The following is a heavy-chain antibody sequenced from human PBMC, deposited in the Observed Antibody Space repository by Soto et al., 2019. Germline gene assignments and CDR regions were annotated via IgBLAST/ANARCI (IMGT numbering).Heavy chain of an antibody. CDR1: GYSFTSYW. D-gene: IGHD4-17*01. V-gene: IGHV5-10-1*01. Sequence: PGESLKISCKGSGYSFTSYWISWVRQMPGKGLEWMGRIDPSDSYTNYSPSFQGHVTISADKSISTAYLQWSSLKASDTAMYYCARSLGGTTVTTKAYYYYGMDVWGQGTTVTVSS. CDR2: IDPSDSYT. J-gene: IGHJ6*02. CDR3: ARSLGGTTVTTKAYYYYGMDV.